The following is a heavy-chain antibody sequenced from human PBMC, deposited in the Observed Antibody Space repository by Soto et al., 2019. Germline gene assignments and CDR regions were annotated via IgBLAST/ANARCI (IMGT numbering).Heavy chain of an antibody. Sequence: GGSMRVSCVTSGFPFNIHVMSWVRQAPGKGLECVSVIGNRDERTYYIDSVKGRFTISRDNSENTLYLQMNSLRVEDTALYYCVPTYYTSGWPWGQGTLVTVSS. V-gene: IGHV3-23*01. CDR3: VPTYYTSGWP. CDR1: GFPFNIHV. CDR2: IGNRDERT. D-gene: IGHD3-22*01. J-gene: IGHJ5*02.